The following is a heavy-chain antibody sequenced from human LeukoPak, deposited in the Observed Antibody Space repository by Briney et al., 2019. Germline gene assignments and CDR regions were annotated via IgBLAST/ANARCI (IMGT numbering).Heavy chain of an antibody. CDR1: GGSISSYY. CDR3: ARGGYGDYVYYHYGMDV. CDR2: IYTSGST. V-gene: IGHV4-4*07. Sequence: SETLSLTCTVSGGSISSYYWSWIRQPAGKGLEWIGRIYTSGSTNYNPSLKSRATMSVDTSKNQFSLKLSSVTAADTAVYYCARGGYGDYVYYHYGMDVWGQGTTVTVSS. D-gene: IGHD4-17*01. J-gene: IGHJ6*02.